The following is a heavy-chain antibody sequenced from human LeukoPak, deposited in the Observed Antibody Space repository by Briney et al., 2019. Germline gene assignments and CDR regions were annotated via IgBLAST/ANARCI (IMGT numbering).Heavy chain of an antibody. CDR1: GFTFSTHA. J-gene: IGHJ4*02. V-gene: IGHV3-23*01. CDR3: AKGQELDDGVFDS. D-gene: IGHD4-17*01. CDR2: IRGNVNTT. Sequence: GGSLRLSCAASGFTFSTHAMTWVRQTPGKGLEWVSTIRGNVNTTHYADSVKGRFTISRDNSKNTLYLQMNSLRAEDTAIYYCAKGQELDDGVFDSWGQGALVTVSS.